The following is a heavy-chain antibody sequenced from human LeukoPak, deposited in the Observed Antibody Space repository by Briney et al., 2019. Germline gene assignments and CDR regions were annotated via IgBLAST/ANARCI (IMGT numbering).Heavy chain of an antibody. V-gene: IGHV3-48*03. CDR3: AELGITMIGGV. Sequence: VGSLRLSCAASGFTFRSYEMNWVRQGPGEGLGWVSYISSSGSTIYYADSVKGRFTISRDDAKNSLYLQMNSLRAEDTAVYYCAELGITMIGGVWGKGTTVTISS. CDR2: ISSSGSTI. J-gene: IGHJ6*04. D-gene: IGHD3-10*02. CDR1: GFTFRSYE.